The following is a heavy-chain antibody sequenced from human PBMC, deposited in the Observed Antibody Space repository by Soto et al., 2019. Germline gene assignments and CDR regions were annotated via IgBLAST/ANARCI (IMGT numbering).Heavy chain of an antibody. V-gene: IGHV3-30*18. Sequence: ESGGGVVQPGRSLRLSCAASGFTFSSYGMHWVRQAPGKGLEWVAVISYDGSNKYYADSVKGRFTISRDNSKNTLYLQMNSLRAEDTAVYYCAKEGARYYYGSGSYYEDYWGQGTLVTVSS. CDR1: GFTFSSYG. CDR3: AKEGARYYYGSGSYYEDY. D-gene: IGHD3-10*01. CDR2: ISYDGSNK. J-gene: IGHJ4*02.